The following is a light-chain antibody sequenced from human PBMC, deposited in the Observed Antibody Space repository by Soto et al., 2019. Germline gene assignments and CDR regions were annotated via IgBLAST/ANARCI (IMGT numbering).Light chain of an antibody. CDR3: QQYSDSPPT. Sequence: EIVLTQSPATLSXXPXXXXSXXXXASQSVGNSLAWYQHKPGQAPRLLIYDVSDRATGIPARFSGSGSGTDFTLTIDRLEPEDFAMYYCQQYSDSPPTFGQGTKVDIK. J-gene: IGKJ1*01. CDR1: QSVGNS. CDR2: DVS. V-gene: IGKV3-11*01.